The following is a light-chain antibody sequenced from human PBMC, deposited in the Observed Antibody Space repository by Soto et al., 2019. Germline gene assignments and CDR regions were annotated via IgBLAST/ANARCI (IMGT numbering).Light chain of an antibody. J-gene: IGKJ5*01. CDR1: HNFERW. CDR2: DAS. Sequence: IPMTQSPSNLCASVGDGVTIXCRASHNFERWMAWYQHKPGEAHSPLIXDASNLHSGVPAPFSGSGSGTHFPLTISSLQPDDFATYYCHQVNSYPRGISFGQGTDWRL. V-gene: IGKV1-5*01. CDR3: HQVNSYPRGIS.